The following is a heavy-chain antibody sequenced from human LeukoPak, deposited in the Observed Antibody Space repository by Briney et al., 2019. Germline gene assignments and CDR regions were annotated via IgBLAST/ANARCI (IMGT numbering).Heavy chain of an antibody. CDR3: AKGEDSSGYYGYFDY. J-gene: IGHJ4*02. V-gene: IGHV3-23*01. Sequence: PGGSLRLSCAASGFTFSSYGMSWVRQAPGKGLEWVSAISGSGGSTYYADSVKGRFTISRDNSKNTLYLQMNSLRAEDTAVYYCAKGEDSSGYYGYFDYWGQGTPVTVSS. D-gene: IGHD3-22*01. CDR2: ISGSGGST. CDR1: GFTFSSYG.